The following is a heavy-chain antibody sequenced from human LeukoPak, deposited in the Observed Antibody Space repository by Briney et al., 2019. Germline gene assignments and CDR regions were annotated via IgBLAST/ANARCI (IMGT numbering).Heavy chain of an antibody. J-gene: IGHJ4*02. D-gene: IGHD1-26*01. CDR2: IYYIGST. V-gene: IGHV4-59*08. CDR3: ARHGGSYSYDY. CDR1: GSSISSYY. Sequence: SETLSLTCTVSGSSISSYYWSWIRQAPGKGLEWIGNIYYIGSTNYNPSLKRRVTISADTSKNQLSLKLSSVTAADTAVYYCARHGGSYSYDYWGQGTLVTVSS.